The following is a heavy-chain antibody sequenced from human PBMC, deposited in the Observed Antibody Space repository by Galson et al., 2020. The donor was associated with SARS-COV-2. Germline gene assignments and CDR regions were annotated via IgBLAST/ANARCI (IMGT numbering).Heavy chain of an antibody. D-gene: IGHD1-26*01. Sequence: QLGESLKISCAASGFTFSSYAMHWVRQAPGKGLQWVAVISYDGSTKYYADSVKGQFTSSRDNSKNTLFLQMNSLRAEDTAVYYCARARSGSYREAFDIWGQGTMVTVSS. J-gene: IGHJ3*02. CDR3: ARARSGSYREAFDI. V-gene: IGHV3-30*04. CDR1: GFTFSSYA. CDR2: ISYDGSTK.